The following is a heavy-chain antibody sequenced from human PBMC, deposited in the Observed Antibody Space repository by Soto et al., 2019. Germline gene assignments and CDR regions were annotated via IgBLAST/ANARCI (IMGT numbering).Heavy chain of an antibody. J-gene: IGHJ5*02. CDR2: ISYSGTT. CDR3: ARMRGLGEDSPSSDR. CDR1: RGSISNYF. Sequence: QVQLQELSPGLVKPSDTLSLTCTVSRGSISNYFWTWIRQLPGRGLEWIGYISYSGTTTYNSSINGRVTLSVNTSANQFSQRMGSVTGAVTAVYYCARMRGLGEDSPSSDRGGEAARVAVSP. V-gene: IGHV4-59*07. D-gene: IGHD3-16*01.